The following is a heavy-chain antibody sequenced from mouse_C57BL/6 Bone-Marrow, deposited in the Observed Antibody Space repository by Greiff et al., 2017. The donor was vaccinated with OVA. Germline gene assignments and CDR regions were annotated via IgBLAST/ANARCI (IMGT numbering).Heavy chain of an antibody. CDR1: GFTFSNYG. Sequence: DVQLQESGGGLVKPGGSLKLSCAASGFTFSNYGMYWVRQAPEKGLEWVAYISSGSSTIYYADTVKGRFTITRDNAKNTLFLQMTSLRSEDTDMYYCARPPIYYDYDWFAYWGQGTLVTVSA. D-gene: IGHD2-4*01. CDR3: ARPPIYYDYDWFAY. CDR2: ISSGSSTI. J-gene: IGHJ3*01. V-gene: IGHV5-17*01.